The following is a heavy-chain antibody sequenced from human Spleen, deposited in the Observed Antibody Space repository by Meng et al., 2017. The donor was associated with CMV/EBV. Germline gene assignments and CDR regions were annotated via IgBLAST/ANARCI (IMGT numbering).Heavy chain of an antibody. Sequence: GESLKISCAASGFTVSSNYMSWVRQAPGKGLEWVSVIYSGGSTYYADSVKGRFTISRDDAKNTLYLQMNSLRVEDTAVYYCARDFWSGGYYYYYAMDVWGQGTTVTVSS. CDR1: GFTVSSNY. V-gene: IGHV3-53*01. D-gene: IGHD3-3*01. CDR2: IYSGGST. CDR3: ARDFWSGGYYYYYAMDV. J-gene: IGHJ6*02.